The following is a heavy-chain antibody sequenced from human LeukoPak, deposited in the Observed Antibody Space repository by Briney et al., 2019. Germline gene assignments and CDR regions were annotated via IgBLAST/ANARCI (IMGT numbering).Heavy chain of an antibody. J-gene: IGHJ4*02. D-gene: IGHD3-3*01. CDR3: ARATGTYYDFWSGFSLSA. CDR2: INLNSGGT. V-gene: IGHV1-2*02. Sequence: GASVKVSCKASGYTFTGYYMHWVRQAPGQGLEWMGWINLNSGGTNYAQKFQGRVTMTRDTSISTAYMELSRLRSDDTAVYYCARATGTYYDFWSGFSLSAWGQGTLVTVSS. CDR1: GYTFTGYY.